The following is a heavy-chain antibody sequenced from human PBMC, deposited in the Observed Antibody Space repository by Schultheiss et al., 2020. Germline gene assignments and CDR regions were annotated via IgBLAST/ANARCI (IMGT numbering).Heavy chain of an antibody. CDR1: GGSISSSGYY. CDR3: ARDQGGITMVRSLYYFDY. V-gene: IGHV4-39*02. J-gene: IGHJ4*02. CDR2: IYNNGNT. D-gene: IGHD3-10*01. Sequence: SETLSLTCTVSGGSISSSGYYWGWIRQSPGKGLEWIATIYNNGNTHYNPSLRSRVTISVDTSTSQFSLKLSSVTAADTAVYYCARDQGGITMVRSLYYFDYWGQGTLVTVSS.